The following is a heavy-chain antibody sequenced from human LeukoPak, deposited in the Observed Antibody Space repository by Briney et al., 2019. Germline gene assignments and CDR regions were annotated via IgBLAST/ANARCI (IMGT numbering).Heavy chain of an antibody. J-gene: IGHJ4*02. D-gene: IGHD3-10*01. CDR3: ARDGPYNSGSFFDY. CDR1: GGSISSYY. V-gene: IGHV4-59*01. Sequence: SETLSLTCTVSGGSISSYYWSWIRQPPGKGLEWIGYIYYSGSTNYNPSLKSRVTISVDMSKNQFSLKLSSVTAADTAVYYCARDGPYNSGSFFDYWGQGTLVTVSS. CDR2: IYYSGST.